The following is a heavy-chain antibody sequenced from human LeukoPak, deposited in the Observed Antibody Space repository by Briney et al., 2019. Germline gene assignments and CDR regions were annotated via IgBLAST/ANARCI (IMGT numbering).Heavy chain of an antibody. CDR1: GFSFSTYA. CDR3: ARVRGAITYYFDY. Sequence: QPGGSLRLSCVASGFSFSTYAGGWVRQAPGKGLEWVSVIGDSGGRTHYAVSVKGRFTISRDNSRNTLYLQMNSLRDEDTVIYYCARVRGAITYYFDYCGQGTLVTVSS. CDR2: IGDSGGRT. V-gene: IGHV3-23*01. J-gene: IGHJ4*02. D-gene: IGHD1-26*01.